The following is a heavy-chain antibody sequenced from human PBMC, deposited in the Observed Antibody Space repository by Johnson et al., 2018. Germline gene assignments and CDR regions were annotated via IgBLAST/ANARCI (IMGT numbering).Heavy chain of an antibody. V-gene: IGHV3-30*18. CDR3: AKGVYSSSWGAFDI. D-gene: IGHD6-13*01. CDR1: GFTFSSYG. J-gene: IGHJ3*02. Sequence: QVQLVESGGGVVQPGRSLRLSCAASGFTFSSYGMHWVRQAPGKGLAWVAVISYDGSNKYYADSVKGRFTISIDNSKNTLYLQMNSLRAEDTAGYYWAKGVYSSSWGAFDIWGQGTMVTVSS. CDR2: ISYDGSNK.